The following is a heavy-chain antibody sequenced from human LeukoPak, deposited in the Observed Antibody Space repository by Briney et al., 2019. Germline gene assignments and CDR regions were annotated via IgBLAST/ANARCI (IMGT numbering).Heavy chain of an antibody. Sequence: GGSVTVSCKASGSTFTSYDINWVRQATGQGLEWMGWMNPNSGNTGYAQKFQGRVTMTRNTSISTAYMELSSLRSEDTAVYYCARASYDSSGYYYDYWGQGTLVTVSS. CDR1: GSTFTSYD. D-gene: IGHD3-22*01. CDR2: MNPNSGNT. CDR3: ARASYDSSGYYYDY. J-gene: IGHJ4*02. V-gene: IGHV1-8*01.